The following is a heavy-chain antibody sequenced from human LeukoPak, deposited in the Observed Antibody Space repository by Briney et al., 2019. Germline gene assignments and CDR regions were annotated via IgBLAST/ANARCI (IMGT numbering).Heavy chain of an antibody. V-gene: IGHV1-18*01. CDR2: ISGDDGRT. Sequence: VASVKVSCKASGGTFSSYAISWVRQAPGQGLEWMGWISGDDGRTHYGQKFQGRVTMTTDTSRTTVYMELRSLTSDDTAVYYCARDYFCSGGLCSDCFDYWGQGTLVTVSS. J-gene: IGHJ4*02. CDR3: ARDYFCSGGLCSDCFDY. CDR1: GGTFSSYA. D-gene: IGHD2-15*01.